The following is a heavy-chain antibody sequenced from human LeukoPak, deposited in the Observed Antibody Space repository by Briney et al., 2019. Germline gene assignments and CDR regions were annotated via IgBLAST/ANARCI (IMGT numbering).Heavy chain of an antibody. CDR2: IKQDGSEK. CDR3: ARGGQLWLPQFDY. J-gene: IGHJ4*02. V-gene: IGHV3-7*01. CDR1: GFTFSSYW. Sequence: GGSLRLSCAASGFTFSSYWMSWVRQAPGKGLEWVANIKQDGSEKYYVDSVKGRFTISRDNAKNSLYLQMNSLRAEDTAVYYCARGGQLWLPQFDYWGQGTLVTVSS. D-gene: IGHD5-18*01.